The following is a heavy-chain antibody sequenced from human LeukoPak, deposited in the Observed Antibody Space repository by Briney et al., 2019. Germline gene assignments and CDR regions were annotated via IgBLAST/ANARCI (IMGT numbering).Heavy chain of an antibody. V-gene: IGHV4-61*02. Sequence: PSQTLSLTCTVSGGSISSGSYYWSWIRQPAGKGLEWIGRIWTSGSTNYNPSLKSLATLSVDTYKNQFSLQLSSVTAADTAVYYCARTHSSGWSGSYWYFDLWGRGTLVTVSS. CDR2: IWTSGST. CDR3: ARTHSSGWSGSYWYFDL. CDR1: GGSISSGSYY. D-gene: IGHD6-19*01. J-gene: IGHJ2*01.